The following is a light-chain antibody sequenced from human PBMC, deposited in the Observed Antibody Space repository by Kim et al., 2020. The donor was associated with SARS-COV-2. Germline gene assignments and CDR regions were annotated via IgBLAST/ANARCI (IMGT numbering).Light chain of an antibody. CDR1: VLAKKY. CDR2: KDS. Sequence: VSQGQTARITCSGDVLAKKYARWVQQKPGQAPVLVIYKDSERPAGIPERFSGSSSGTTVTLTISGAQVEDEADYYCYSAADNNRVFGGGTKLTVL. CDR3: YSAADNNRV. J-gene: IGLJ2*01. V-gene: IGLV3-27*01.